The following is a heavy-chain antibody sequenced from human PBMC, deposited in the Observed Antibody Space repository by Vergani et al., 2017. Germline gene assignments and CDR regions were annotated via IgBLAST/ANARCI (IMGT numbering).Heavy chain of an antibody. V-gene: IGHV4-31*03. CDR1: GGSISSGGYY. J-gene: IGHJ6*03. Sequence: QVQLQESGPGLVKPSQTLSLTCTVSGGSISSGGYYWSWIRQHPGKGLEWIGYIYYSGSTYYNPSRKSRVTISVDTSKNQFSLKLSSVTAADTAVYYCARDSVSREYYYMDVWGKGTTVTVSS. D-gene: IGHD6-13*01. CDR2: IYYSGST. CDR3: ARDSVSREYYYMDV.